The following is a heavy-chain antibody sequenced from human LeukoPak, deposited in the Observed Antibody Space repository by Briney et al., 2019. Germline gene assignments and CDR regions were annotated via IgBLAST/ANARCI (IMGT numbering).Heavy chain of an antibody. V-gene: IGHV3-23*01. Sequence: GGSLRLSCAASGFTFSSYAVYWVRQAPGRGLEWVSSNSGGSTYHADSVKGRFTISRDNSKNTLYLQMNSLRAEDTAVYYCAKDLGSSGWYIDYWGQGTLVTVSS. CDR3: AKDLGSSGWYIDY. D-gene: IGHD6-19*01. J-gene: IGHJ4*02. CDR1: GFTFSSYA. CDR2: NSGGST.